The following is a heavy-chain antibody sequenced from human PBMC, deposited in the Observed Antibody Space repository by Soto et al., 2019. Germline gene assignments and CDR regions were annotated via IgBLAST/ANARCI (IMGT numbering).Heavy chain of an antibody. V-gene: IGHV3-21*01. CDR3: ARENLAFQGAFDL. J-gene: IGHJ4*02. CDR2: ITGTSAFT. D-gene: IGHD3-16*01. Sequence: PGGSLRLSCAASGFVFSDFQFNWVRQAPGGGLEWLSSITGTSAFTEYAESIEGRFTISRDNPNKLLFLHMDNLRPEDTAVYYCARENLAFQGAFDLWGQGTLVNVSS. CDR1: GFVFSDFQ.